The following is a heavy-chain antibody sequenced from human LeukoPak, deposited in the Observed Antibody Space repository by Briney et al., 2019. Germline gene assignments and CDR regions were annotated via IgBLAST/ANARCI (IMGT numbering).Heavy chain of an antibody. CDR2: ISWNSGYI. CDR3: AKVRGAYSRGYFLHF. CDR1: GFTFDNYA. J-gene: IGHJ4*02. V-gene: IGHV3-9*01. Sequence: GRSLRLSCAASGFTFDNYAMHWVRQAPGKGLEWLSIISWNSGYIGYADSVKGRFTISRDNAKKSLDLQMNSLRAEDTAFYYCAKVRGAYSRGYFLHFWAEGTRVTVSS. D-gene: IGHD6-25*01.